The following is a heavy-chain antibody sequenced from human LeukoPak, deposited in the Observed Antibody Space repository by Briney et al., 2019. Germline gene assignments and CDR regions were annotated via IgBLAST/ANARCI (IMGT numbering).Heavy chain of an antibody. CDR3: ARGRACSGGSCYSNAEYFQH. V-gene: IGHV3-7*01. CDR2: IKQDGSEK. D-gene: IGHD2-15*01. Sequence: PGGSLRLSCETSGFSFSTYWMSWVRQAPGKGLEWVANIKQDGSEKYYVDSVKGRFTISRDNAKNSLYLQMNSLRAEDTAVYYCARGRACSGGSCYSNAEYFQHWGQGTLVTVSS. J-gene: IGHJ1*01. CDR1: GFSFSTYW.